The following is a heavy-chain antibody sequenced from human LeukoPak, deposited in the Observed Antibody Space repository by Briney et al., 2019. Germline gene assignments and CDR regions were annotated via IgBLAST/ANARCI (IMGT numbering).Heavy chain of an antibody. CDR2: IYSSGST. J-gene: IGHJ4*02. CDR1: GFTVSSNY. Sequence: PGGSLRLSCAASGFTVSSNYMSWVRQAPGKGLEWVSVIYSSGSTYYADSVKGRFTISRDNAKNSLYLQMNSLRAEDTAVYYCARVSSSGWNFDYWGQGTLVIVSS. D-gene: IGHD6-19*01. V-gene: IGHV3-53*01. CDR3: ARVSSSGWNFDY.